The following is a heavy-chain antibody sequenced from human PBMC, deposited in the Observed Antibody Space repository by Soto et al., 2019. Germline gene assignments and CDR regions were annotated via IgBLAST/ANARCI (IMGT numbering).Heavy chain of an antibody. CDR3: ARTYYGSGTYEYGMDV. V-gene: IGHV4-30-4*01. Sequence: QVQLQESGPGLVKPSQTLSLTCTVSGGSISSGDYYWSWIRQPPGKGLEWIGYIYYSGSTYYNPSLKSRVIISGDTSTNQFSLKLSSVTAADTAVYYCARTYYGSGTYEYGMDVWGQGTTVTVSS. CDR1: GGSISSGDYY. J-gene: IGHJ6*02. CDR2: IYYSGST. D-gene: IGHD3-10*01.